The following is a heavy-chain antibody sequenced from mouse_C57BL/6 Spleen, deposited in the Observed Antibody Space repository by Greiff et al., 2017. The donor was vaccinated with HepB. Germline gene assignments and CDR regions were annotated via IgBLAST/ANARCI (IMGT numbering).Heavy chain of an antibody. CDR1: GYSITSGYY. D-gene: IGHD2-3*01. CDR3: AREDDGPLSWFAY. Sequence: EVQLQESGPGLVKPSQSLSLTCSVTGYSITSGYYWNWIRQFPGNKLEWMGYISYDGSNNYNPSLKNRISITRDTSKNQFFLKLNSVTTEDTATYYCAREDDGPLSWFAYWGQGTLVTVSA. CDR2: ISYDGSN. J-gene: IGHJ3*01. V-gene: IGHV3-6*01.